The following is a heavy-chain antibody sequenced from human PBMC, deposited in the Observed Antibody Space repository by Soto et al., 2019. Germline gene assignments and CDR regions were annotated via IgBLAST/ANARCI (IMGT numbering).Heavy chain of an antibody. D-gene: IGHD1-26*01. Sequence: EVQLVESGGGLVKPGGSLRLSCAASGFTFSSYSMNWVRQAPGKGLEWVSSISSSSSYIYYADSVKGRFTISRDNAKNTLYLQMNSLRAEDMAVYYCARARERRNWYFDLWGRGTLVTVSS. V-gene: IGHV3-21*01. CDR1: GFTFSSYS. CDR3: ARARERRNWYFDL. CDR2: ISSSSSYI. J-gene: IGHJ2*01.